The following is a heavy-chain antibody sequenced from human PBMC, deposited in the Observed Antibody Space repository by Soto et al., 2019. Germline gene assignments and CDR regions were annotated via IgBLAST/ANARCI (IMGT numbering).Heavy chain of an antibody. V-gene: IGHV3-15*01. D-gene: IGHD2-21*02. J-gene: IGHJ4*02. CDR3: TTVAYCGGDCYSGLFDY. CDR1: GFTFSNAW. CDR2: IKSKTDGGTT. Sequence: GYLRLSCAASGFTFSNAWMSWVRQAQGKGLEWVGRIKSKTDGGTTDYAAPVKGRFTISRDDSKNTLYLQMNSLKTEDTAVYYCTTVAYCGGDCYSGLFDYWGQGNVVTVSS.